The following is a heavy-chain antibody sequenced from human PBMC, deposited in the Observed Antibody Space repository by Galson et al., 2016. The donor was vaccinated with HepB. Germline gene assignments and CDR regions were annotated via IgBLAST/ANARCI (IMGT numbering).Heavy chain of an antibody. CDR2: IYYTGST. J-gene: IGHJ4*02. CDR1: GGSISSSSYF. CDR3: ARDRSSGSGNFGY. D-gene: IGHD3-10*01. V-gene: IGHV4-31*03. Sequence: TLSLTCTVSGGSISSSSYFWSWIRQHPGKGLEWIGYIYYTGSTDCNPSLKSRVTISVDTSKNQFSLKLSSVTAADTAVYYCARDRSSGSGNFGYWGQGTLVTVSS.